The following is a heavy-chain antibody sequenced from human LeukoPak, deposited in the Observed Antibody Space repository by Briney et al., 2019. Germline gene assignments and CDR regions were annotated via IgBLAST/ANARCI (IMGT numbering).Heavy chain of an antibody. CDR2: IKPDGSEK. Sequence: PGGSLRLSCAASGLTFSSYWMSWVRQAPGKGLEWVANIKPDGSEKYYVDSVRGRFTISRDNAKDSLSLQMNSLRAEDTAVYYCAKDEYSSSSSFDYWGQGTLVTVSS. V-gene: IGHV3-7*03. CDR3: AKDEYSSSSSFDY. J-gene: IGHJ4*02. D-gene: IGHD6-6*01. CDR1: GLTFSSYW.